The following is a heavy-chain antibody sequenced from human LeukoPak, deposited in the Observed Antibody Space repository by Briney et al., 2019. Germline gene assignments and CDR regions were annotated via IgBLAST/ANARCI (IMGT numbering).Heavy chain of an antibody. CDR3: AHSGYDYVWGSYHSMDTFDY. CDR2: IYWDDDK. J-gene: IGHJ4*02. V-gene: IGHV2-5*02. Sequence: SGPTLVKPTQTLTLTCTFSGFSFSTRGVGVGWIRQPPGKALEWLALIYWDDDKRYSPSLKSRLTITKDTSKNQVVLTMTNMDPVDTATYYCAHSGYDYVWGSYHSMDTFDYWGQGTLVTVSS. D-gene: IGHD3-16*02. CDR1: GFSFSTRGVG.